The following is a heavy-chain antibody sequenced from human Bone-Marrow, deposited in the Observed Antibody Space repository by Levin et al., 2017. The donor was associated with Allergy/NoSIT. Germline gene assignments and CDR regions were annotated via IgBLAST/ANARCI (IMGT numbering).Heavy chain of an antibody. D-gene: IGHD3-16*01. CDR1: GFSFSSYA. CDR2: SRDIGYSI. Sequence: GGSLRLSCAAAGFSFSSYAMSWVRQAPGKGLEWVSTSRDIGYSIYYADSVKGRLTISRDNSKNTLYLQMNSLRAEDTAIYYCATSKDLGAFDIWGQGTMVTVSS. CDR3: ATSKDLGAFDI. J-gene: IGHJ3*02. V-gene: IGHV3-23*01.